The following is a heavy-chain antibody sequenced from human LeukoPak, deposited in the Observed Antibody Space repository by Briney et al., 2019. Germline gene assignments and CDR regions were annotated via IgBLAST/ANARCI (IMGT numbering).Heavy chain of an antibody. J-gene: IGHJ5*02. V-gene: IGHV4-39*07. CDR1: GGSIRSTSYY. CDR3: AREAPLLAATQEYNWFDP. CDR2: IYYSGST. D-gene: IGHD2-15*01. Sequence: PSETLSLTCTVSGGSIRSTSYYWGWIRQPPGKGLEWIGTIYYSGSTYYNPSLKSRVTISVDTSKNQFSLKLSSVTAADTAVYYCAREAPLLAATQEYNWFDPWGQGTLVTVSS.